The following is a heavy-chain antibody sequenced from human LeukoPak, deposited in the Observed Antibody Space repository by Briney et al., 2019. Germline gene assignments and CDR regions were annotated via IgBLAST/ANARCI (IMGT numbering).Heavy chain of an antibody. Sequence: SETLSLTCAVYGGSFSGYYWSWIRQPPGKGLEWIGEINHSGSTNYNPSLKSRVTISVDTSKNQFSLKLSSVTAVDTAVYYCARGGYCSGGSCYPGPPDYWGQGTLVTVSS. V-gene: IGHV4-34*01. J-gene: IGHJ4*02. CDR1: GGSFSGYY. CDR3: ARGGYCSGGSCYPGPPDY. D-gene: IGHD2-15*01. CDR2: INHSGST.